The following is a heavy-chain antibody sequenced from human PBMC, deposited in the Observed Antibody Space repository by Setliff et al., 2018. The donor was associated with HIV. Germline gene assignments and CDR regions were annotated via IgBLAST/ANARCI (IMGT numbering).Heavy chain of an antibody. V-gene: IGHV3-30*04. J-gene: IGHJ3*01. CDR2: ISFDGSKR. D-gene: IGHD2-21*01. CDR3: ARVRAHCVTFDAFDL. CDR1: GFSFSSDS. Sequence: GGSLRLSCVASGFSFSSDSMHWVRQAPGKGLEWVTVISFDGSKRYYADSVKGRFIISRDNSKNTLYLQMNSLRAEDMDVYSCARVRAHCVTFDAFDLWGQGTMVTV.